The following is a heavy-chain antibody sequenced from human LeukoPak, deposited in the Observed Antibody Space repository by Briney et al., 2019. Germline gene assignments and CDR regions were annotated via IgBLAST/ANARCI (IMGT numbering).Heavy chain of an antibody. CDR1: GFTVSSNY. J-gene: IGHJ5*02. CDR2: IYSGGST. CDR3: ARVNSGSTYNWFDP. V-gene: IGHV3-53*04. D-gene: IGHD3-10*01. Sequence: GGSLRLSCAASGFTVSSNYMSWVRQAPGKGLEWASVIYSGGSTYYADSVKGRFTISRHNSKNTLYLQMNSLRAEDTAVYYCARVNSGSTYNWFDPWGQGTLVTVSS.